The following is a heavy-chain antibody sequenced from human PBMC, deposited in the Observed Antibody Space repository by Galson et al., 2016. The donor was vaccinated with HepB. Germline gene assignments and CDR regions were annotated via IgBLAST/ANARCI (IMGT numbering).Heavy chain of an antibody. CDR1: GYTFTTYG. CDR2: ITTVTGNT. CDR3: ARARDYYFYSMDV. V-gene: IGHV1-18*01. J-gene: IGHJ6*02. Sequence: SVKVSCKASGYTFTTYGISWVRQAPGQGLEWMGWITTVTGNTNYAQKFQGRVTMTTDTSTNTAYMELRSLRSDDTAVYYCARARDYYFYSMDVWGQGTTVCVSS.